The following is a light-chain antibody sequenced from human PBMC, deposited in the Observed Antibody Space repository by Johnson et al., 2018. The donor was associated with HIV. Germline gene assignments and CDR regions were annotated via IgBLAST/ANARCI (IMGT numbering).Light chain of an antibody. J-gene: IGLJ1*01. CDR3: GAWGSSLKTDV. Sequence: QSVLTQPPSVSAAPGQKVTISCSGSSSNIGNNYVCWFQQLPGTAPKLLIDENNKRPSGIHDRFSGSKSGTSASLGITGLQPGNEAYYYCGAWGSSLKTDVVGAGSKVTGL. CDR1: SSNIGNNY. CDR2: ENN. V-gene: IGLV1-51*02.